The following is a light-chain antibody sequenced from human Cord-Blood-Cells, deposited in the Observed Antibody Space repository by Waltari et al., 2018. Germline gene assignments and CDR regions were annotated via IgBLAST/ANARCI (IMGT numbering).Light chain of an antibody. V-gene: IGLV3-25*03. J-gene: IGLJ3*02. CDR2: KDS. Sequence: SYVLPQPPSVSVSPGPTARLTGSGAALPKQYAYWYQQKPGQAPVLVISKDSERPAGIPERFSGPSSGTTVTLTISGVQAEDEADYYCQSADSSGTWVFGGGTKLTVL. CDR1: ALPKQY. CDR3: QSADSSGTWV.